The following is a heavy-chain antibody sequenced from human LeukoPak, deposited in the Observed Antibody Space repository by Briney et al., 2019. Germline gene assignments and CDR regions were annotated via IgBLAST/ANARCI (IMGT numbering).Heavy chain of an antibody. CDR3: ARDSSWHVPVPENPVAFDY. D-gene: IGHD6-13*01. CDR1: GFTFSSYV. Sequence: QAGGSLRLSCAASGFTFSSYVMHWVRQAPGKGLEWVAIISYDGSNEYYADSVKGRFTISRDNSKNTLYLQMNSLRAADTAVYYCARDSSWHVPVPENPVAFDYWGQGTLVTVSS. V-gene: IGHV3-30*04. J-gene: IGHJ4*02. CDR2: ISYDGSNE.